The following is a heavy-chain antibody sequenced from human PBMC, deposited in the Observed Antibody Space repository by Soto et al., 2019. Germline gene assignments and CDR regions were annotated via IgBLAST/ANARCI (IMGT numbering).Heavy chain of an antibody. CDR3: ARVGRWLRLHIIESWFDT. D-gene: IGHD5-12*01. CDR1: GGSISSGDYY. V-gene: IGHV4-30-4*01. CDR2: IYYSGST. Sequence: QVQLQESGPGLVKPSQTLSLTCTVSGGSISSGDYYWSWIRQPPGKGLEWIGYIYYSGSTYYNPTLKRRVTISLDLSKNKFPLQISSVNAADTAVYYWARVGRWLRLHIIESWFDTWGQGNLLTVSS. J-gene: IGHJ5*02.